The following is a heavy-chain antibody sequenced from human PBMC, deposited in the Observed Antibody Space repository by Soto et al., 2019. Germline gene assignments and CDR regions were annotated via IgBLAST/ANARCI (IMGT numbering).Heavy chain of an antibody. V-gene: IGHV1-18*01. CDR1: GYTLTTNG. Sequence: TSVKVTCKDSGYTLTTNGSTWVRQAPGQGPEWMGWISGYNGHTNYAQNFQGRVTITADKSTSTAYMELSSLTSDDTAVYYCASHFTGVLVLGASPPGGDNYGWDVWGQGTTVTVSS. J-gene: IGHJ6*02. CDR3: ASHFTGVLVLGASPPGGDNYGWDV. CDR2: ISGYNGHT. D-gene: IGHD2-15*01.